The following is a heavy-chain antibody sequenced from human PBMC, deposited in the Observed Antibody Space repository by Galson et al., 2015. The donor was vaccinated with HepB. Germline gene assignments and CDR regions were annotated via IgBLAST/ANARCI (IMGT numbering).Heavy chain of an antibody. CDR3: ARDHYDFWSGYYYYFDY. D-gene: IGHD3-3*01. V-gene: IGHV1-3*01. J-gene: IGHJ4*02. CDR1: GYTFTSYA. Sequence: SVKVSCKASGYTFTSYAMHWVRQAPGQRLEWMGWFNAGNGNTKYSQKFQGRVTITRDTSASTAYMELSSLRSGDTAVYYCARDHYDFWSGYYYYFDYWGQGTLVTVSS. CDR2: FNAGNGNT.